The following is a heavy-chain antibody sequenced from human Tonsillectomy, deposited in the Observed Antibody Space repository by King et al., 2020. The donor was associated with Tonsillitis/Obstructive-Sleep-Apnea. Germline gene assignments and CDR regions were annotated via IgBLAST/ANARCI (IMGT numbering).Heavy chain of an antibody. Sequence: VQLVQSGGGVVQPGRSLRLSCAASGFTFSSYAMHWVRQAPGKGLEWVAGISYDGSNKYYADSVKGRFTISRDNSKNTLYLQMNSLRAEDTAVYYCARDGEEHCSGGNCYPYYYYYYMDVWAKGTTVTVSS. CDR2: ISYDGSNK. CDR3: ARDGEEHCSGGNCYPYYYYYYMDV. D-gene: IGHD2-15*01. J-gene: IGHJ6*03. CDR1: GFTFSSYA. V-gene: IGHV3-30*04.